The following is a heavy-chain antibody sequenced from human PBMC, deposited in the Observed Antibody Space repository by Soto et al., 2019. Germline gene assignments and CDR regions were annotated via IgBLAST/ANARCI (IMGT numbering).Heavy chain of an antibody. CDR2: IFSEDEK. Sequence: QVTLKESGPVLVKPTETLTLTCTVSGFSLSDARFSVSWVRQAPGKALEWLANIFSEDEKSYATPLKNRLTISQDTSKSQVVLTMTNMDPIDTAKYYCVRIRGANDWDPGTMVTVSS. CDR3: VRIRGAND. J-gene: IGHJ3*01. V-gene: IGHV2-26*01. D-gene: IGHD1-1*01. CDR1: GFSLSDARFS.